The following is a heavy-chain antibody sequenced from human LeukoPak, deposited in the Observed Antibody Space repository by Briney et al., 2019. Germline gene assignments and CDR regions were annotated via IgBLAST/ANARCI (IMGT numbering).Heavy chain of an antibody. Sequence: PSETLSLTCTVSGGSISSYYRSWIRQPPGKGLEWIGYIYYSGSTNYNPSLKSRVTISVDTSKNQFSLKLSSVTAADTAVYYCARGPYDFWSGYRQTYGMDVWGQGTTVTVSS. J-gene: IGHJ6*02. CDR1: GGSISSYY. V-gene: IGHV4-59*01. D-gene: IGHD3-3*01. CDR2: IYYSGST. CDR3: ARGPYDFWSGYRQTYGMDV.